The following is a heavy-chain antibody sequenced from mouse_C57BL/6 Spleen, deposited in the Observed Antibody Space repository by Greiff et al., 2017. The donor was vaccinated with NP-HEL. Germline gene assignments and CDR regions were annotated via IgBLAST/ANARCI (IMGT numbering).Heavy chain of an antibody. CDR2: ISIGSSTI. J-gene: IGHJ4*01. CDR1: GFTFSDYG. V-gene: IGHV5-17*01. CDR3: ARGVTTFSYAMDY. Sequence: EVKLLESGGGLVKPGGSLKLSCAASGFTFSDYGMHWVRQAPEKGLEWVAYISIGSSTIYYADTVKGRFTISRDNAKNTLFLQMTSLRSEDTAMYYCARGVTTFSYAMDYWGKGTSVTVSS. D-gene: IGHD2-2*01.